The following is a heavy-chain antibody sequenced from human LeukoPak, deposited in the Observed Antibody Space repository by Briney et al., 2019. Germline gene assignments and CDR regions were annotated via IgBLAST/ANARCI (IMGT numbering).Heavy chain of an antibody. CDR2: IRSKANNYAT. D-gene: IGHD3-22*01. Sequence: GGSLRLSCAASGFAFSGSAIHWVRQAFANGLEWVGRIRSKANNYATAYAASVKGNFTISRDDSNSIAYLQMNSLKTEDTAVYSCARPQHYYDSSGYPPYYFDYWGQGTLVTVFS. V-gene: IGHV3-73*01. CDR3: ARPQHYYDSSGYPPYYFDY. J-gene: IGHJ4*02. CDR1: GFAFSGSA.